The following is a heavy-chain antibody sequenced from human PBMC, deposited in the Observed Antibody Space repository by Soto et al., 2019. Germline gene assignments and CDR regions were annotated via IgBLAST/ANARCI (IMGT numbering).Heavy chain of an antibody. V-gene: IGHV1-18*01. CDR1: GYTFTNYG. CDR2: ISGYNGNT. Sequence: QVQVVQSGDEVKKPGASVKVSCKASGYTFTNYGFSWVRQAPGQGLEWMGWISGYNGNTKYAEKFQGRVTMTTDTSTSTAHMERRSLRSDDTAVYYCAREGQAPYYYYGMDVWGQGPAVTVSS. J-gene: IGHJ6*02. CDR3: AREGQAPYYYYGMDV.